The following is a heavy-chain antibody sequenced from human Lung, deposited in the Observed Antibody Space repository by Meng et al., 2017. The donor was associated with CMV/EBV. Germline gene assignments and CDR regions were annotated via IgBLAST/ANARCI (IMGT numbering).Heavy chain of an antibody. D-gene: IGHD3-10*01. CDR3: AREEGIGGFDP. Sequence: QVRLQASGPGLVKPSEPLSPTCTVSGGSISSYYWSWIRQPPGKGLEWIGYIYYSGSTNYNPSLKSRVTISVDTSKNQFSLKLSSVTAADTAVYYCAREEGIGGFDPWGQGTLVTVSS. J-gene: IGHJ5*02. CDR2: IYYSGST. CDR1: GGSISSYY. V-gene: IGHV4-59*01.